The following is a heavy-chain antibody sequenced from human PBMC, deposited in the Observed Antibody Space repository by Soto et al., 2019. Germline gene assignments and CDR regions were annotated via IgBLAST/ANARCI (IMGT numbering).Heavy chain of an antibody. CDR3: ATHKVSGYYYYGMDV. V-gene: IGHV5-10-1*01. CDR1: GYRFTIYW. J-gene: IGHJ6*02. Sequence: GESLKISCDGSGYRFTIYWISWVRQMPGKGLEWMGRIDPSDSYTNYSPSFQGHVTISADKSTSTAYLQWSSLKASHTAMYYCATHKVSGYYYYGMDVWGQGTTVTVSS. CDR2: IDPSDSYT.